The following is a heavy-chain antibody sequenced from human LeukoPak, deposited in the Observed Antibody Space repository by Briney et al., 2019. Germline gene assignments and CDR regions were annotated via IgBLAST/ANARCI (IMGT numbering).Heavy chain of an antibody. Sequence: ASVKVSCKASGYTFTGYYMHWVRQAPGQGLEWMGRINPNSGGTNYAQKFQGRVTITADESTSTAYMELSSLRSEDTAVYYCARLGYWGQGTLVTVSS. V-gene: IGHV1-2*06. CDR1: GYTFTGYY. CDR3: ARLGY. J-gene: IGHJ4*02. CDR2: INPNSGGT.